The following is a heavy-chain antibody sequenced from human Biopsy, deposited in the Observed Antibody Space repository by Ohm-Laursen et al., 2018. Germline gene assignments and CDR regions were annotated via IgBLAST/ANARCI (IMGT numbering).Heavy chain of an antibody. D-gene: IGHD3-16*01. CDR2: ISPNSGGT. V-gene: IGHV1-2*02. CDR3: ARDIMNRIAGLVARSDVFDV. J-gene: IGHJ3*01. CDR1: GYAVNDYF. Sequence: GASVKVSCKGSGYAVNDYFLHWLRQAPGQGPEWMGWISPNSGGTDYAQKFQGRVTMTTDTSTSTVYLELRRLISDDTAVYYCARDIMNRIAGLVARSDVFDVWGQRTLVTV.